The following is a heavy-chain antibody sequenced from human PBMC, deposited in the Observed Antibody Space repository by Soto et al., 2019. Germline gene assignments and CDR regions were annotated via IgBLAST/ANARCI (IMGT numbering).Heavy chain of an antibody. Sequence: SETLSLTCTVSCDSITSGGYYWSWLRQQPGKGLEWIGYIYHSGGASYNPSLRGRDVISIDTSKNQFFLRMNAVTAADTATYYCARDYYGAGSQYYYYGMEVWGQGTTVTVSS. CDR1: CDSITSGGYY. CDR2: IYHSGGA. J-gene: IGHJ6*02. D-gene: IGHD3-10*01. CDR3: ARDYYGAGSQYYYYGMEV. V-gene: IGHV4-31*03.